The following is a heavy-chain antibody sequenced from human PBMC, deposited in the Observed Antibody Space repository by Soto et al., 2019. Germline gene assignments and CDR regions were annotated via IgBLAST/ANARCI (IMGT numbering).Heavy chain of an antibody. CDR3: ARGQGHDYGDYYYYYGMDV. CDR1: GYTFTSYY. Sequence: ASVKVSCKASGYTFTSYYMHWVRQAPGQGLEWMGIINPSGVSTSYAQKFQGRVTMTRDTSTSTVYMELSSLRSEDTAVYYCARGQGHDYGDYYYYYGMDVWGQGTTVTVSS. CDR2: INPSGVST. J-gene: IGHJ6*02. V-gene: IGHV1-46*01. D-gene: IGHD4-17*01.